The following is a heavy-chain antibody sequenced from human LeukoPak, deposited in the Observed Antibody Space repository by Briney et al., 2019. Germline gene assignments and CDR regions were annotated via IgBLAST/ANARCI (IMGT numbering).Heavy chain of an antibody. CDR2: IWYDGSNK. V-gene: IGHV3-33*01. CDR1: GFTFSRYG. D-gene: IGHD3-10*01. J-gene: IGHJ3*02. Sequence: GRSLRLSCAASGFTFSRYGMHWVRQAPGKGLEWVAVIWYDGSNKDYADSVKGRFTISRDNSKNTLYLQMNSLSAEDTSIYYCAREPYYNAGTYFPIWGQGTMVTVSS. CDR3: AREPYYNAGTYFPI.